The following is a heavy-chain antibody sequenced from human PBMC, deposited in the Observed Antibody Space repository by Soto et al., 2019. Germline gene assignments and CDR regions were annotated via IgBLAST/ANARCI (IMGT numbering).Heavy chain of an antibody. CDR3: ARDFPYCGSTSCYSAAPNY. D-gene: IGHD2-2*01. Sequence: PGGSLRLSCAASGFSFSNYAMHWVRQTPDKGLEWVAVMSHDGSSSFYADSVKGRFTISRDNSKTTLYLQMNSLSTEDTAVYYCARDFPYCGSTSCYSAAPNYWGQGTLVTVSS. V-gene: IGHV3-30-3*01. CDR2: MSHDGSSS. CDR1: GFSFSNYA. J-gene: IGHJ4*02.